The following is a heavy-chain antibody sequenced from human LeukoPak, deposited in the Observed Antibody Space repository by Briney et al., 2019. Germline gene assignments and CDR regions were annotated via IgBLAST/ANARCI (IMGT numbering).Heavy chain of an antibody. D-gene: IGHD3-22*01. Sequence: SETLSLTCAVSGGSISSYYWSWIRQPAGKGLEWIGRIYTSGSTNYNPSLKSRVTMSVDTSKNQFSLKLSSVTAADTAVYYCARYYDSSGYYSQDAFDIWGQGTMVTVSS. CDR2: IYTSGST. CDR1: GGSISSYY. CDR3: ARYYDSSGYYSQDAFDI. V-gene: IGHV4-59*10. J-gene: IGHJ3*02.